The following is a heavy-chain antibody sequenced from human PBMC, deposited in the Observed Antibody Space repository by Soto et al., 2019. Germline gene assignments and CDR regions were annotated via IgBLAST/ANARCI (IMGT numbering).Heavy chain of an antibody. V-gene: IGHV3-48*01. J-gene: IGHJ6*03. D-gene: IGHD4-4*01. CDR1: GFTFSSYS. Sequence: GGSLRLSCAASGFTFSSYSMNWVRQAPGKGLEWVSYISSSSSTIYYADSVKGRFTISRDNAKNSLYLQMNSLRAEDTAVYYCARVYSNYYYYMDVWGKGTTVTVFS. CDR2: ISSSSSTI. CDR3: ARVYSNYYYYMDV.